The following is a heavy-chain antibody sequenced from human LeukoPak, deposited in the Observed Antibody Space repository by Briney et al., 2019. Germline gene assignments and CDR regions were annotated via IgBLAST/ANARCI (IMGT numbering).Heavy chain of an antibody. CDR3: AREVYSSGWSSFDY. Sequence: PGGSLRLSCVVSGFTFSSYWMHWVRQAPGKGLVWVSRINSDGSSTIHADSVKGRFTISRDNAKSTLYLQMNSLRAEDTAVYYCAREVYSSGWSSFDYWGQGTLVTVSS. J-gene: IGHJ4*02. D-gene: IGHD6-19*01. CDR2: INSDGSST. V-gene: IGHV3-74*01. CDR1: GFTFSSYW.